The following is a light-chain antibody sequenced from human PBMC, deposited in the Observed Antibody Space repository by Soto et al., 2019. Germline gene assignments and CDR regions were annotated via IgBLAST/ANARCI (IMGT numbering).Light chain of an antibody. CDR1: QSIRSY. CDR3: QQSYSTPLT. Sequence: DILMTQSPSSLSASVGDRVTITCRASQSIRSYLNWYQQKPGKAPKLLIYAASSLQSGVPSRFSGSGSGTDFTLTISSLQPEDFATYYCQQSYSTPLTFGGGTKVEIK. CDR2: AAS. J-gene: IGKJ4*01. V-gene: IGKV1-39*01.